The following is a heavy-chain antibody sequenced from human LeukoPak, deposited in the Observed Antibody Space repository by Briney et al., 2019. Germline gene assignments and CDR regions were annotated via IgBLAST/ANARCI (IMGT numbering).Heavy chain of an antibody. V-gene: IGHV4-39*01. CDR3: ASLVRGGSFYYYMDA. CDR1: GDSVSNVSYY. CDR2: VYYSGST. J-gene: IGHJ6*03. D-gene: IGHD3-10*01. Sequence: SQTLSLTYTDSGDSVSNVSYYWAWIRQPPGKGLEWMANVYYSGSTYYNPSLKSRVAISVDTSKNQFSLTLRSVTAADTGVYFCASLVRGGSFYYYMDAWGRGTSVTVSS.